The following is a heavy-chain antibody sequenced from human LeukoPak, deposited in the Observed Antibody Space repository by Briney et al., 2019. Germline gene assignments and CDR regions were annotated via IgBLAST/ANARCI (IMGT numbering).Heavy chain of an antibody. Sequence: PSETLSLTCTVSGASFSSSTYYWDWIRQPPGKGLEWIGSIYYSGSTYYNPSLKSRVTMSVHTSKNHFCLKLSSVTAADTAVYYCARHAGGIAAAGTRPFDYWGQGTLVTVSS. J-gene: IGHJ4*02. V-gene: IGHV4-39*01. CDR2: IYYSGST. CDR3: ARHAGGIAAAGTRPFDY. D-gene: IGHD6-13*01. CDR1: GASFSSSTYY.